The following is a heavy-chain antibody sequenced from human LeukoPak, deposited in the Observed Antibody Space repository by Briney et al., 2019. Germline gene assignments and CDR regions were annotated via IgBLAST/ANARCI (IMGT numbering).Heavy chain of an antibody. CDR2: INPNSGGT. CDR3: ARSVYYYDSSGPNY. J-gene: IGHJ4*02. CDR1: GYTFTGYY. D-gene: IGHD3-22*01. V-gene: IGHV1-2*06. Sequence: ASVKVSCKASGYTFTGYYMHWVRQAPGQGLEWMGRINPNSGGTNYAQKFQGRVTMTRGTSISTAYMELSRLRSDDTAVYYCARSVYYYDSSGPNYWGQGTLVTVSS.